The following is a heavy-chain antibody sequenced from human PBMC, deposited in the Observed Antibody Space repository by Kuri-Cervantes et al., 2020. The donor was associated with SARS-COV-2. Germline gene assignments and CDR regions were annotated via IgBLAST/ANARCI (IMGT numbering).Heavy chain of an antibody. CDR3: ARVPFFSASRWYFDL. J-gene: IGHJ2*01. CDR1: GFTFSSYG. V-gene: IGHV3-33*08. CDR2: IWYDGSNN. Sequence: GGSLRLSCSASGFTFSSYGMHWVRQAPGKGLEWVAVIWYDGSNNYYADSVMGRFTISRDNSKNTLYLQMNSLRAEDTAVYYCARVPFFSASRWYFDLWGRGTLVTVSS.